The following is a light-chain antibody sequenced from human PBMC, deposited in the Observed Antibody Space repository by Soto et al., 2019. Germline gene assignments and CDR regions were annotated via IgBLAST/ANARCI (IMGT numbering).Light chain of an antibody. CDR1: SSNIGAGFD. V-gene: IGLV1-40*01. CDR3: QTYDTSLSVYV. Sequence: QAVVTQPPSVSGAPGQTVTISCTGSSSNIGAGFDVHWYQQLPGTAPKLLIYINRNRPSGVPDRFSGSKSGTSASLAITGLQAEDEADYYCQTYDTSLSVYVFGTGTKLTVL. CDR2: INR. J-gene: IGLJ1*01.